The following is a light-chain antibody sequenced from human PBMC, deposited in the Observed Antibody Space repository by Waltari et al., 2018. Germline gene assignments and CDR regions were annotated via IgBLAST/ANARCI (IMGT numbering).Light chain of an antibody. V-gene: IGLV7-46*01. CDR3: SVAYSGVFV. CDR1: TGDVTSDHY. CDR2: DTN. Sequence: QAVVTQEPSLTVSPGGTVTLTCGSSTGDVTSDHYPYWFQQKPGQAPRTLIYDTNNQHSWTPGRFSGSLLGGKAALTLSGAQPEDGAEYYCSVAYSGVFVFGTGTKVTVL. J-gene: IGLJ1*01.